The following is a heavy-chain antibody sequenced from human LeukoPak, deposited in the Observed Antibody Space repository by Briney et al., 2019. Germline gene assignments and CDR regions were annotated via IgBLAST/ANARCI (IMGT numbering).Heavy chain of an antibody. D-gene: IGHD3-10*01. CDR1: GGSISSSSYY. J-gene: IGHJ3*02. CDR3: ARDPPYGELFLPDDAFDI. CDR2: IYYSGST. Sequence: SETLSLTCTVSGGSISSSSYYWGWIRQPPGKGLEWIGSIYYSGSTYYNPSLKSRVTISVDTSKTQFSLKLSSVTAADTAAYYCARDPPYGELFLPDDAFDIWGQGTMVTVSS. V-gene: IGHV4-39*07.